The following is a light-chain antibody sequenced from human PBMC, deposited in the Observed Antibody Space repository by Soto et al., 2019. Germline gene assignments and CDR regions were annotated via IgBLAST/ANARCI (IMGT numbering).Light chain of an antibody. V-gene: IGKV3-11*01. Sequence: ETVLTQSPATLSLSPGERATLSCRASQSVSSYLAWYQWKPGQAPRLLIYDASNRATGIPARFSGSGSGTDFTLTISSLAPEDFAVYYWQQRSDWPLTFGGGTKVEIK. CDR1: QSVSSY. J-gene: IGKJ4*01. CDR3: QQRSDWPLT. CDR2: DAS.